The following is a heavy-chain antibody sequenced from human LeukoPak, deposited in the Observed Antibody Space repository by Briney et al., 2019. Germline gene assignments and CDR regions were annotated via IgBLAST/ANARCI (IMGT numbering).Heavy chain of an antibody. Sequence: SETLSLTCTASGGTFSSYDRSWVRQPPGKGLEWIGYIYYSGSTNYNPSLKSRVTISVDPSKNQSYLHLSSVTAAVLPVDYRTAVDYYYSRLFDYWGQGTLVTVSS. CDR2: IYYSGST. J-gene: IGHJ4*02. CDR3: TAVDYYYSRLFDY. CDR1: GGTFSSYD. V-gene: IGHV4-59*01. D-gene: IGHD3-22*01.